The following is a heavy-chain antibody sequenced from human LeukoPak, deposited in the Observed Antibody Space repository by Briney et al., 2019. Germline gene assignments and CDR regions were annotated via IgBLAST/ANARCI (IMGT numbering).Heavy chain of an antibody. Sequence: GGSLRLSCAASGFTFSSYWMSWVRQAPGKGLEWVANIKQDGSEKYYVDSVKGRFTISRDNAKNSLYLQMNSLRAEDTAVYYCARVGHYDILTGRIYYFDYWGQGTLVTVSS. J-gene: IGHJ4*02. V-gene: IGHV3-7*01. CDR2: IKQDGSEK. CDR3: ARVGHYDILTGRIYYFDY. D-gene: IGHD3-9*01. CDR1: GFTFSSYW.